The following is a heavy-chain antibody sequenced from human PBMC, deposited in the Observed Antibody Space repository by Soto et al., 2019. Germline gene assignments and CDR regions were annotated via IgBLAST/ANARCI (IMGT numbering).Heavy chain of an antibody. CDR3: AKIGGPVWGSYQIFLFDY. V-gene: IGHV3-23*01. Sequence: GGSLRLSCAASGFTFSSYAMSWVRQAPGKGLEWVSAISGSGGSTYYADSVKGRFTISRDNSKNTLYLQMNSLRAEDTAVYYCAKIGGPVWGSYQIFLFDYWGQGTLVTVSS. J-gene: IGHJ4*02. CDR1: GFTFSSYA. D-gene: IGHD3-16*02. CDR2: ISGSGGST.